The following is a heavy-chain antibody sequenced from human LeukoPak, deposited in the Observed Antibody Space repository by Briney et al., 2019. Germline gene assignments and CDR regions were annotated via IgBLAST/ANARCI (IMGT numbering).Heavy chain of an antibody. J-gene: IGHJ6*02. CDR2: IHSSGNS. CDR3: EKDSHLDV. Sequence: EXLXLXXTXSGXSXXGTDLYWGWIRQLPGKGLEWIGNIHSSGNSFCNPSLKSRFTISVDTSKNQFSLKLSSVTAADTAVYYCEKDSHLDVWGQGTTVTVSS. CDR1: GXSXXGTDLY. V-gene: IGHV4-39*01. D-gene: IGHD2-15*01.